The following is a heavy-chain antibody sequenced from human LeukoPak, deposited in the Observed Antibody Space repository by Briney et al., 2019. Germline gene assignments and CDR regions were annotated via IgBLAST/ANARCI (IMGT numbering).Heavy chain of an antibody. V-gene: IGHV4-39*01. J-gene: IGHJ5*02. CDR3: ARKLYYYDTAGYYGWFDP. Sequence: SETLSLTCAVSGGSISSRSFYWGWFRQPPGKGLEWIANIYYNGTTYYNPSLKSRVTTSVDTSKNQCSLNLSSVTAADTAVYHCARKLYYYDTAGYYGWFDPWGQGTLATVSS. D-gene: IGHD3-22*01. CDR2: IYYNGTT. CDR1: GGSISSRSFY.